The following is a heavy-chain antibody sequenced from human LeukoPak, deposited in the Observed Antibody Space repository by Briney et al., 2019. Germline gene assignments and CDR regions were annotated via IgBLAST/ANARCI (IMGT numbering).Heavy chain of an antibody. J-gene: IGHJ3*02. CDR2: ISSSSIYI. D-gene: IGHD1-26*01. CDR1: GFTFSSYS. CDR3: ARGRQNSGSYSDAFDI. V-gene: IGHV3-21*01. Sequence: PGGSLRLSCAGSGFTFSSYSMHWVRQAPGKGLEWVSSISSSSIYIYYADSSKGRFTISRDNAKNSLSLQMNSLRAEDTAVYYCARGRQNSGSYSDAFDIWGQGTVVTVSS.